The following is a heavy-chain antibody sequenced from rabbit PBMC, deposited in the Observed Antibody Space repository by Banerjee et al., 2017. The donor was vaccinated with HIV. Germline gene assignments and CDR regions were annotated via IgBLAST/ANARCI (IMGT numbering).Heavy chain of an antibody. V-gene: IGHV1S40*01. CDR3: ARDSGTSFSSYGMDL. Sequence: QQLVESGGGLVKPGASLTLTCTASGFSFSSGYDMCWVRQAPGKGLEWIACIGTGFGDTYYANWAKGRFTISKTSSTTVTLQMTSLTAADTATYFCARDSGTSFSSYGMDLWGPGTLVTVS. CDR2: IGTGFGDT. D-gene: IGHD8-1*01. CDR1: GFSFSSGYD. J-gene: IGHJ6*01.